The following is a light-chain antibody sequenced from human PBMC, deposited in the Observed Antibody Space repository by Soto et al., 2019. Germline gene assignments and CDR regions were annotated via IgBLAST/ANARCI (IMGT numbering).Light chain of an antibody. Sequence: DIQMTQSPSSVSASVGDRVTITCRASQGITSYLAWYQQKPGKAPNLLIYAASSLQSGVPSRFSGSGAGTDFTLTIRSLQPEDSATYYCQQANSFPFTFGPGTKVDI. CDR3: QQANSFPFT. CDR1: QGITSY. J-gene: IGKJ3*01. CDR2: AAS. V-gene: IGKV1-12*01.